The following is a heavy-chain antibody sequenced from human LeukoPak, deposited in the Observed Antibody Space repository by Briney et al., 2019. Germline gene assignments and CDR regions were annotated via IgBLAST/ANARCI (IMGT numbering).Heavy chain of an antibody. CDR1: GGSISVYY. CDR3: ARRYYYDSSGYYAGYDY. D-gene: IGHD3-22*01. Sequence: PSETLSLTCTVSGGSISVYYWSWIRQPPGKGLEWIGYISYSGSTTYNPSLKNRVSISIDTSKNQFSLKLTSVTAADTAVYYCARRYYYDSSGYYAGYDYWGQGTLVTVSS. J-gene: IGHJ4*02. CDR2: ISYSGST. V-gene: IGHV4-59*08.